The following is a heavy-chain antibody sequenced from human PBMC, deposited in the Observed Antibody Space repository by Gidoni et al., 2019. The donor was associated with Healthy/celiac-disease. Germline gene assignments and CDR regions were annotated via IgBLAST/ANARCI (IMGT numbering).Heavy chain of an antibody. D-gene: IGHD3-22*01. J-gene: IGHJ4*02. CDR2: IIPILGTA. CDR3: ARVSTYYYDSSGYYFNY. V-gene: IGHV1-69*01. CDR1: GGTFSSYA. Sequence: QVQLVQSGAEVKKPGSSVKVSCKASGGTFSSYAISWVRQAPGQGLEWMGGIIPILGTANYAQKFQGRVTITADESTSTAYMELSSLRSEDTAVYYCARVSTYYYDSSGYYFNYWGQGTLVTVSS.